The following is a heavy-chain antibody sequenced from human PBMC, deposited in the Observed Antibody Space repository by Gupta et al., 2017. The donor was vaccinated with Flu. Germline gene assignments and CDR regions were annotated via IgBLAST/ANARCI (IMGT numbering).Heavy chain of an antibody. Sequence: LTCSDYYLSWIRQAPGMGLEWLSYISNSGRTIYYADSVKGRFTISRDNANNSLYLQMNSLRAEDTAVYYCARDDGNGYHVNWGQGTLVTISS. V-gene: IGHV3-11*01. D-gene: IGHD3-22*01. CDR3: ARDDGNGYHVN. CDR2: ISNSGRTI. J-gene: IGHJ4*02. CDR1: LTCSDYY.